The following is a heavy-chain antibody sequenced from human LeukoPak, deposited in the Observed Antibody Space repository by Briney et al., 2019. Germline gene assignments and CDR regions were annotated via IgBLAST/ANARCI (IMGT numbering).Heavy chain of an antibody. V-gene: IGHV3-11*01. CDR3: ARDQSSAAAGTFDAFDI. CDR1: GFIFSDYY. D-gene: IGHD6-13*01. CDR2: ITTSGTTI. Sequence: GGSLRLSCAASGFIFSDYYMSWIRQAPGKGLEWVSYITTSGTTIYYADSVKGRFTVSRDNAKNSLYLQMNSLRDEDTAVYYCARDQSSAAAGTFDAFDIWGQGTMVTVSS. J-gene: IGHJ3*02.